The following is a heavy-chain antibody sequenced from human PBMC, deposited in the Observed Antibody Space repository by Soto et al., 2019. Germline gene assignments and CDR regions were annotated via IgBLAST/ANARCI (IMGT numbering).Heavy chain of an antibody. D-gene: IGHD1-26*01. J-gene: IGHJ6*02. V-gene: IGHV3-33*01. CDR1: GFTFSSYG. CDR3: ARDSVGAITPAYYYYYGMDV. CDR2: IWYDGSNK. Sequence: GGSLRLSCAASGFTFSSYGMHWVRQAPGKGLEWVAVIWYDGSNKYYADSVKGRFTISRDNSKNTLYLQMNSLRAEDTAVYYCARDSVGAITPAYYYYYGMDVWGQGTTVTVSS.